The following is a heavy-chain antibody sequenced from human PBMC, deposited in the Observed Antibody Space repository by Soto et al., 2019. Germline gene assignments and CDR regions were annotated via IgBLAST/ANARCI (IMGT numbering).Heavy chain of an antibody. J-gene: IGHJ4*02. D-gene: IGHD2-8*01. CDR3: ARSPFVYGAPDY. V-gene: IGHV3-33*01. Sequence: GGSLRLSCAASGFTFSSYGMHWVRQAPGKGLEWVAVIWYDGSNKYYADSVKGRFTISRDNSKNTLYLQMNSLRAEDTAVYYCARSPFVYGAPDYWGQGTLVTVSS. CDR1: GFTFSSYG. CDR2: IWYDGSNK.